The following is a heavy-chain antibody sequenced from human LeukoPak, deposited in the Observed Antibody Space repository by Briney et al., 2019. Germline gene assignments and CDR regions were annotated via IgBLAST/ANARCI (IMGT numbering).Heavy chain of an antibody. CDR3: ARVGDLFGAHRVRGLPPDYYYMDV. CDR2: INHSGSS. D-gene: IGHD3-10*01. CDR1: GGSITDYF. J-gene: IGHJ6*03. V-gene: IGHV4-34*01. Sequence: SETLSLTCALSGGSITDYFYNWVRQPPGKGLEWIGEINHSGSSTYNPSLKSRVIISVDTSKNQFSLKLTSVTAADTAVYYCARVGDLFGAHRVRGLPPDYYYMDVWGKGTMVTVSS.